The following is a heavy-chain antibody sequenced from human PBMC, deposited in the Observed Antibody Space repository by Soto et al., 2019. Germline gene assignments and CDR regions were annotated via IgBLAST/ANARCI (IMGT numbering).Heavy chain of an antibody. Sequence: QVQLVQSGAEVKKPGSSVKVSCKASGGSLSNYGISWVRQAPGQGLEWMGGIIPVIGTANYAPKFQGRVTSTTDESTNTVYMDVTSLGSEDTAVSYCARGDATKIVVTTYYAMDVWGQGTTVTVSS. CDR3: ARGDATKIVVTTYYAMDV. V-gene: IGHV1-69*05. D-gene: IGHD4-17*01. J-gene: IGHJ6*01. CDR1: GGSLSNYG. CDR2: IIPVIGTA.